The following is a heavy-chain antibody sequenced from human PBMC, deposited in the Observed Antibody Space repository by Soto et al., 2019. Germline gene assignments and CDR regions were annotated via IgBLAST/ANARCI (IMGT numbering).Heavy chain of an antibody. J-gene: IGHJ4*02. CDR3: ARDDDYPDNGFDY. CDR1: GFTFSRHG. D-gene: IGHD4-17*01. Sequence: QVQLVESGGGVVQPGTSLRLSCAASGFTFSRHGMHWVRQTPGKGLEWLAVILNDASGHWYADSVKGRFTISRDNFENTLYLQMNDLRLEDPAMYYCARDDDYPDNGFDYWGQGTLVTVSS. V-gene: IGHV3-33*01. CDR2: ILNDASGH.